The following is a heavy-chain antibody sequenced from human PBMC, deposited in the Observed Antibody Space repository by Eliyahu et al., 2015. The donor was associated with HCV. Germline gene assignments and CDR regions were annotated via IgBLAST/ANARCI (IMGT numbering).Heavy chain of an antibody. D-gene: IGHD3-22*01. V-gene: IGHV4-39*01. CDR3: ARLNYYGSQSH. J-gene: IGHJ1*01. CDR1: GDSIGRDGFY. CDR2: LFHGGST. Sequence: QLKVQESGPGLVKPSETLSLTCAVSGDSIGRDGFYGGWIRQPPGKGLEWIGSLFHGGSTDHNPSLKSRATISADTSKNQISLRLRSVTAADTAVYYCARLNYYGSQSHWGPGTLVTVSS.